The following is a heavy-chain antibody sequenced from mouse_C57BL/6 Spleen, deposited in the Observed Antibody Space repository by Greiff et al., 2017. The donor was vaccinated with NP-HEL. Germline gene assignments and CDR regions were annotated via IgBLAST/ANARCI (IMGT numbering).Heavy chain of an antibody. CDR1: GYTFTSYW. D-gene: IGHD2-13*01. CDR2: IYPGNSDT. J-gene: IGHJ2*01. Sequence: VQLQQSGTVLVRPGASVKMSCKTSGYTFTSYWMHWVQQRPGQGLEWIGAIYPGNSDTNYNQKFKGKAKLTAVTSTSTAYMELSSLTNEDSADYSCTRWDYYGVGYWGQGTPVTVSS. CDR3: TRWDYYGVGY. V-gene: IGHV1-5*01.